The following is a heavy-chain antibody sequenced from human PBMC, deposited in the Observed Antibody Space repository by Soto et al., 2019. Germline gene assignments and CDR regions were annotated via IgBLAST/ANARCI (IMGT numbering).Heavy chain of an antibody. D-gene: IGHD2-15*01. CDR2: INHSGST. J-gene: IGHJ4*02. CDR3: ARDQSGDFDY. V-gene: IGHV4-34*01. Sequence: SETLSLTCAVYGGSFSGYYWSWIRQPPGKGLEWIGEINHSGSTNYNPSLKSRVTISVDTSKNQFSLKLSSVTAADTAVYYCARDQSGDFDYWGQGTLVTVSS. CDR1: GGSFSGYY.